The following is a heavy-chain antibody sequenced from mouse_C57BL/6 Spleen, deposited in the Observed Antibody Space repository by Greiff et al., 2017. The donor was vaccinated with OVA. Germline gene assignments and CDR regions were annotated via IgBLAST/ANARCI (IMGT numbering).Heavy chain of an antibody. V-gene: IGHV14-4*01. J-gene: IGHJ3*01. Sequence: EVMLVESGAELVRPGASVKLSCTASGFNIKDDYMHWVKQRPEQGLEWIGWIDPENGDTEYASKFQGKATITADTSSNTAYLQLSSLTSEDTAVYYCTTDLGGWLAYWGQGTLVTVSA. CDR2: IDPENGDT. D-gene: IGHD4-1*01. CDR3: TTDLGGWLAY. CDR1: GFNIKDDY.